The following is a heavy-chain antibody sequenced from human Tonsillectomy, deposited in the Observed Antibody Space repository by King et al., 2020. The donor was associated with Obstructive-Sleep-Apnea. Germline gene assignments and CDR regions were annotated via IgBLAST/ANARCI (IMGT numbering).Heavy chain of an antibody. CDR3: AGEQYFPDAFDF. CDR2: IYYSGST. D-gene: IGHD2/OR15-2a*01. Sequence: VQLQESGPGLVKPSETLSLTCTVSGASISGYYWSWIRQPPGKGLEWIGYIYYSGSTDFNPSLKSRVTISLDTSKNQFSLKLSSVTAADTAIYYCAGEQYFPDAFDFWGQGTMVTVSS. J-gene: IGHJ3*01. V-gene: IGHV4-59*01. CDR1: GASISGYY.